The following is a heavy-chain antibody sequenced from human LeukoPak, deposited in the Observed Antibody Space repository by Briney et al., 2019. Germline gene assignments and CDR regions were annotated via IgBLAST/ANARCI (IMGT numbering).Heavy chain of an antibody. CDR3: AKWGDYDVLTGYYDSDY. Sequence: EASLRLSCAASGFTFGNYAMSWVRQAPGKGLEWVSAVSGRDTSTYYTDSVKGRFTISRDNSKNTLYLQMNSLSAEDTAIYYCAKWGDYDVLTGYYDSDYWGQGTLVTVSS. CDR1: GFTFGNYA. V-gene: IGHV3-23*01. CDR2: VSGRDTST. J-gene: IGHJ4*02. D-gene: IGHD3-9*01.